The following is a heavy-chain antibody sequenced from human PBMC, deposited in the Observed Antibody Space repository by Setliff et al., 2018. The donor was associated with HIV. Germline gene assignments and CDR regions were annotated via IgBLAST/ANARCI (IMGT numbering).Heavy chain of an antibody. CDR3: ARVYSRSWFFFDH. V-gene: IGHV4-61*02. CDR2: ISASGST. CDR1: GGSISTGVYY. D-gene: IGHD6-13*01. J-gene: IGHJ4*02. Sequence: SENLSLTCTVSGGSISTGVYYWSWIRQPADKALEWIGRISASGSTNYNPSLESRVTLSIDTSNNQFSLKLTSVTAADTAVYYCARVYSRSWFFFDHWGQGILVTVSS.